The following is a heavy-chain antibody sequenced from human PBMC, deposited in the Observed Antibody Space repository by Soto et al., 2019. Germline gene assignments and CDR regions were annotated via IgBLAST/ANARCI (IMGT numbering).Heavy chain of an antibody. V-gene: IGHV4-59*08. CDR1: GGSISSYY. J-gene: IGHJ4*02. CDR2: IYYSGST. D-gene: IGHD6-19*01. Sequence: SETLSLTCTVSGGSISSYYWSWIRQPPGKGLEWIGYIYYSGSTNYNPSLKSRVTISVDTSKNQFSLKLSSVTAADTAVYYCARRVTGYSSGWYGRGYFDYWGQGTLVTVS. CDR3: ARRVTGYSSGWYGRGYFDY.